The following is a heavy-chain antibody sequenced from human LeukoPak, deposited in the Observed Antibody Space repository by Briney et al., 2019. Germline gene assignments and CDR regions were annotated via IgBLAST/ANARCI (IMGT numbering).Heavy chain of an antibody. J-gene: IGHJ6*03. CDR1: GDFISPHR. CDR2: MAQSGNT. D-gene: IGHD2-2*02. CDR3: ASVIVVVPAAIGGYYYYMDV. Sequence: PSETLSLTCTVSGDFISPHRLSWIRQPAGKGLEFVGRMAQSGNTDYNPSLRSRVTISVDRSKNQFSLKLSSVTAADTAVYYCASVIVVVPAAIGGYYYYMDVWGKGTTVTVSS. V-gene: IGHV4-4*07.